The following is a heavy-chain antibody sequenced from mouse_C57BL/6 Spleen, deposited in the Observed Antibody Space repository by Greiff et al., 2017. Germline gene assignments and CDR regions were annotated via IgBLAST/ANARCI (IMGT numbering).Heavy chain of an antibody. CDR3: ARHRGLRGAMDY. CDR2: ISGGGGNT. CDR1: GFTFSSYT. D-gene: IGHD2-2*01. V-gene: IGHV5-9*01. J-gene: IGHJ4*01. Sequence: EVMLVESGGGLVKPGGSLKLSCAASGFTFSSYTMSWVRQTPEKRLEWVATISGGGGNTYYPDSVKGRFTISRDNAKNTLYLQMSSLRSEDTALYYCARHRGLRGAMDYWGQGTSVTVSS.